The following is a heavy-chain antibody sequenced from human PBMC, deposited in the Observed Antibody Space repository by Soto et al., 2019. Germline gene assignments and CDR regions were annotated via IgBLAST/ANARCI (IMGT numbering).Heavy chain of an antibody. CDR1: GGSISSYY. D-gene: IGHD2-2*01. J-gene: IGHJ6*02. V-gene: IGHV4-59*01. CDR2: IHYSGST. Sequence: QVQLQESGPGLVKPSETLSLTCTVSGGSISSYYWSWIRQSPGKGLEWIGYIHYSGSTKSNPSLKSRVTISVDTSRNQVSLKLSSVTAADSAVYFCARARYQLSHPYYYGMDVWGQGTTVTVSS. CDR3: ARARYQLSHPYYYGMDV.